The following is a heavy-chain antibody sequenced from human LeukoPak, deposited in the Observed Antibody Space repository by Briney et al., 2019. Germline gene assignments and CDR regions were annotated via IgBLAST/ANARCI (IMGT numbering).Heavy chain of an antibody. CDR3: ARDFSYFDY. CDR1: GFTFSSYA. J-gene: IGHJ4*02. CDR2: ISYDGSNK. Sequence: GGSLRLSCAASGFTFSSYAMHWVRQAPGKGLEWVAVISYDGSNKYYADSVKGRFTISRDNSKNTLYLQMNSLRAEDTAVYYCARDFSYFDYWGQGTLVTASS. V-gene: IGHV3-30*01.